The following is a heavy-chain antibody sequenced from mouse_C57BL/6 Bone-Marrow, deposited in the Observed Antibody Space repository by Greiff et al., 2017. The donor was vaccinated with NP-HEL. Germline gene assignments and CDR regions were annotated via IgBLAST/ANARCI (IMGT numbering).Heavy chain of an antibody. CDR2: IYPGDGDT. CDR1: GYAFSSSW. J-gene: IGHJ4*01. Sequence: QVQLQQSGPELVKPGASVKISCKASGYAFSSSWMNWVKQRPGKGLEWIGRIYPGDGDTNYNGKFKGKATLTADKSSSTAYMQLSSLTSEDSAVYFCAIYYYGSEDYWGQGTSVTVSS. V-gene: IGHV1-82*01. D-gene: IGHD1-1*01. CDR3: AIYYYGSEDY.